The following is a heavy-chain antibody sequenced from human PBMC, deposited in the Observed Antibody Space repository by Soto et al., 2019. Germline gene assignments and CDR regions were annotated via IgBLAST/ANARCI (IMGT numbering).Heavy chain of an antibody. D-gene: IGHD2-2*02. Sequence: SETLSLTCTVSGGSISSYYWSWIRQPPGKGLEWIGYIYYSGSTNYNPSLKSRVTISVDRSKNQFSLKLSSVTAADTAVYYCARVLGYCSSTSCYTDWFDHWGQGTLVTVSS. V-gene: IGHV4-59*12. J-gene: IGHJ5*02. CDR3: ARVLGYCSSTSCYTDWFDH. CDR1: GGSISSYY. CDR2: IYYSGST.